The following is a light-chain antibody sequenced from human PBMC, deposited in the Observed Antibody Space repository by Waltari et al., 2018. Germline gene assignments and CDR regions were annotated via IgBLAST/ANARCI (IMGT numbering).Light chain of an antibody. V-gene: IGLV1-40*01. CDR3: QSYDTSLSVV. Sequence: QSVLTQPPSVSGAPGQRVSISCTGSGSNLGAGYDVQWYQQHPGRAPKLLIYGTSTRPPGVPDRFFGSQSGTSASLAITALQAEDEAEYCCQSYDTSLSVVFGGGTKLTVL. J-gene: IGLJ2*01. CDR1: GSNLGAGYD. CDR2: GTS.